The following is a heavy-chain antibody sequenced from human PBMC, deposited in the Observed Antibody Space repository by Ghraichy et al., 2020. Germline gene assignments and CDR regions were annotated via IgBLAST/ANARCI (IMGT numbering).Heavy chain of an antibody. CDR3: TRVELVGTTTSGADAFDI. J-gene: IGHJ3*02. Sequence: GGSLRLSCTASGFTFGDYAMSWFRQAPGKGLEWVGFIRNKAYGGTAEYAASVKGRFTISRDDSKTIAYLQMNSLKTEDTAVYYCTRVELVGTTTSGADAFDIWGQGTMVTVSS. CDR2: IRNKAYGGTA. V-gene: IGHV3-49*03. CDR1: GFTFGDYA. D-gene: IGHD1-26*01.